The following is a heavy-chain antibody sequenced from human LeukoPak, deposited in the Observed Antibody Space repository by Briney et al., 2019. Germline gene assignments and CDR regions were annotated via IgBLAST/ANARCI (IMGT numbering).Heavy chain of an antibody. D-gene: IGHD2-15*01. CDR2: IYTGGST. Sequence: GGSLRLSCAASGFTFSDEYMSWIRQAPGKGLEWVSVIYTGGSTYYADSVKGRFTVSRDNSKNTLYLQMNSLRAEDTAVYYCVRYCSGGDCLRSFDIWGQGTMVTVSS. CDR1: GFTFSDEY. J-gene: IGHJ3*02. CDR3: VRYCSGGDCLRSFDI. V-gene: IGHV3-66*01.